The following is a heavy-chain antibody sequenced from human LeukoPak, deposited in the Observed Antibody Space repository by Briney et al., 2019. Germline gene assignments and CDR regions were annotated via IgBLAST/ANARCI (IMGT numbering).Heavy chain of an antibody. CDR1: GGSISSSSYY. J-gene: IGHJ4*02. V-gene: IGHV4-39*01. CDR3: ARLRDIEFDY. CDR2: IYYSGST. D-gene: IGHD5-12*01. Sequence: PSETLSLTCTVSGGSISSSSYYWGWIRQPPGKGLEWIGRIYYSGSTYYNPSLESRVTISIDTSKNQFSLKLSSVTAADTAVYYCARLRDIEFDYWGQGILVTVSS.